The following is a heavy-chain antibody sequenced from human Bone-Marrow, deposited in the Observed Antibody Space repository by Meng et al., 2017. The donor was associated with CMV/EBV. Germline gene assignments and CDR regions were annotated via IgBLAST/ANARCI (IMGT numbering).Heavy chain of an antibody. CDR3: ARYYCESGSCFIDY. CDR2: ISQDGGGT. D-gene: IGHD3-22*01. V-gene: IGHV3-7*01. J-gene: IGHJ4*01. CDR1: GFTLSNYW. Sequence: GESLKISCATSGFTLSNYWMTWVRQAPGKGLEWLAKISQDGGGTDYVDSLEGRFTISRDNAKNSLYLQMNSLRAEDTAIYYCARYYCESGSCFIDYWGHGTLDTVSS.